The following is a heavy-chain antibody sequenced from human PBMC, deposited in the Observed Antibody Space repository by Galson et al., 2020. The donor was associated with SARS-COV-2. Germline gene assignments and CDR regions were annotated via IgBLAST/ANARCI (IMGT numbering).Heavy chain of an antibody. V-gene: IGHV4-34*01. Sequence: SQTLSLTCAVYGGSFSGYYWSWIRQPPGKGLEWIGEINHSGSTNYNPSLKSRVTISVDTSKNQFSLKLSSVTAADTAVYYCARVVGDSGYDRGPTRTTRYYYGMDVWGQGTTVTVSS. CDR3: ARVVGDSGYDRGPTRTTRYYYGMDV. J-gene: IGHJ6*02. CDR2: INHSGST. D-gene: IGHD5-12*01. CDR1: GGSFSGYY.